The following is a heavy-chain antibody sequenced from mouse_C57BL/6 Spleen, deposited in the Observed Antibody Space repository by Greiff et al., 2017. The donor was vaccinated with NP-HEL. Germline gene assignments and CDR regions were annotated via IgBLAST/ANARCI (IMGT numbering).Heavy chain of an antibody. J-gene: IGHJ4*01. CDR1: GYTFTDYY. CDR2: INPNNGGT. Sequence: EVQLQQSGPELVKPGASVKISCKASGYTFTDYYMNWVKQSHGKSLEWIGDINPNNGGTSYNQKFKGKATLTVDKPSSTAYMELRSLTSEDSAVYYCARRGIYYGSMDYWGQGTSVTVSS. V-gene: IGHV1-26*01. CDR3: ARRGIYYGSMDY. D-gene: IGHD2-2*01.